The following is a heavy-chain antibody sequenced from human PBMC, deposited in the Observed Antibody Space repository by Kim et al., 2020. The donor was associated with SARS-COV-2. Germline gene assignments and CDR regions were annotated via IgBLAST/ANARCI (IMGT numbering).Heavy chain of an antibody. Sequence: GGSLRLSCAASGFTFSSYAMHWVRQAPGKGLEWVAVISYDGSNKYYADSVKGRFTISRDNSKNTLYLQMNSLRAEDTAVYYCARVTMEQWRPEPLGGGDYWGQGTLVTVSS. J-gene: IGHJ4*02. CDR3: ARVTMEQWRPEPLGGGDY. D-gene: IGHD6-19*01. V-gene: IGHV3-30*04. CDR2: ISYDGSNK. CDR1: GFTFSSYA.